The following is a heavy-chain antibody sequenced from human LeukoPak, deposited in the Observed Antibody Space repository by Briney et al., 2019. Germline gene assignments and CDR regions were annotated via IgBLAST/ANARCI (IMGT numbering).Heavy chain of an antibody. CDR3: AKDSVLGSTNWYFDY. Sequence: SVKVSCKASGGTFSSYAISWVRQAPGQGLEWMGGIIPIFGTANYAQKFQGRVTITADESTSTAYMELSSLRAEDSAVYYCAKDSVLGSTNWYFDYWGQGTLATVSS. V-gene: IGHV1-69*01. CDR1: GGTFSSYA. J-gene: IGHJ4*02. CDR2: IIPIFGTA. D-gene: IGHD1-1*01.